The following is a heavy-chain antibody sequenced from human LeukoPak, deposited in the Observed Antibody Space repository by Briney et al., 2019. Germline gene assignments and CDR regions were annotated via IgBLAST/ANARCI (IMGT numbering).Heavy chain of an antibody. CDR3: ARRINYYDSSGYYYVRYFDS. D-gene: IGHD3-22*01. CDR2: INNDGST. Sequence: GGSLRLSCAASGFTFSSYWMHWVRQAPGKGLVWVSLINNDGSTNYADSVKGRFTISRDNAKNTLYLQMNSLGAEDTAVYYCARRINYYDSSGYYYVRYFDSWGQGTLVAVSS. CDR1: GFTFSSYW. V-gene: IGHV3-74*01. J-gene: IGHJ4*02.